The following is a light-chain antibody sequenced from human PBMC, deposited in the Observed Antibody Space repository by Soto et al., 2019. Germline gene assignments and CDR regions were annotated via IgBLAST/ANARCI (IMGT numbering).Light chain of an antibody. Sequence: EIVLTQSPPTLSFSPGERALLSCRASQSVSSYLAWYQQKPGQAPRLLIYDASNRATGIPARFSGSGSGTDFTLTISRLEPEDFAVYYCQQYGSSPPTFGQGTKVDIK. CDR1: QSVSSY. CDR2: DAS. J-gene: IGKJ1*01. V-gene: IGKV3-20*01. CDR3: QQYGSSPPT.